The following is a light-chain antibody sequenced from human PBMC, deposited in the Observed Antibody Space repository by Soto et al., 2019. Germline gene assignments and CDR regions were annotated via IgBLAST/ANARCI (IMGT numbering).Light chain of an antibody. Sequence: EIWLTQSPGTLSLSPGERVTLSCRASQSVSSSYLAWYQQKPGQAPRLLIYGASSRAAGIPDRFSGSGSGTDFTLTISRLETEDFAVYSCQQYGRSPVTFGQGTKV. J-gene: IGKJ2*01. CDR1: QSVSSSY. CDR2: GAS. V-gene: IGKV3-20*01. CDR3: QQYGRSPVT.